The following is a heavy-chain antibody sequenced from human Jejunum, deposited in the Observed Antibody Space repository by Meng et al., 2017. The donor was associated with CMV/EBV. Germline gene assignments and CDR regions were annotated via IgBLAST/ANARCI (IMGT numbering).Heavy chain of an antibody. V-gene: IGHV4-4*01. Sequence: AVSGDSISRNNWWSWVRQPPGKGLEWIGEISHSGSTKYTPSLTSRVTISVDKTKNHFSLKLTSVTVADTGVYFCARSPGFWSLDSWGQGTLVTVSS. CDR3: ARSPGFWSLDS. J-gene: IGHJ4*02. D-gene: IGHD2-8*02. CDR1: GDSISRNNW. CDR2: ISHSGST.